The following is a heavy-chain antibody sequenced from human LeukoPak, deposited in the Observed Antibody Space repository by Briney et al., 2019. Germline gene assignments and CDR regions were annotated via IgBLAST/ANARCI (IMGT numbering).Heavy chain of an antibody. CDR3: VRNNAMDV. D-gene: IGHD2-8*01. J-gene: IGHJ6*02. CDR2: INSDGSST. V-gene: IGHV3-74*01. CDR1: GFTFSSYW. Sequence: GGSLRLSCAASGFTFSSYWMHWVRQAPGKGLVWVSRINSDGSSTSYADSVKGRFTISRDNAKSSLNLQMNSLRAEDTALYYCVRNNAMDVWGQGTAVIVSS.